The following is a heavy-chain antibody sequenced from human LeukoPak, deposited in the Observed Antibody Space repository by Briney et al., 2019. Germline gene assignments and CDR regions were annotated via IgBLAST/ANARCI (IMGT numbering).Heavy chain of an antibody. V-gene: IGHV3-9*01. Sequence: GRSLRLSCAASGFTFDDYAMHWVRQAPGKGLEWVSGISWNSGSIGYADSVKGRFTISRDNAKSSLYLQMNSLRAEDTALYYCTKTLHYDFLSGVQHWGQGALVTVSS. J-gene: IGHJ1*01. D-gene: IGHD3-3*01. CDR1: GFTFDDYA. CDR2: ISWNSGSI. CDR3: TKTLHYDFLSGVQH.